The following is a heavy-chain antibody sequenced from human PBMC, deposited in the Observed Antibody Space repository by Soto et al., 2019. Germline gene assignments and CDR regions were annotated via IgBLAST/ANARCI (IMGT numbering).Heavy chain of an antibody. CDR2: INHSGST. J-gene: IGHJ3*02. CDR1: GGSFSGYY. D-gene: IGHD3-10*01. CDR3: ARAGLWFGFYPDAFDI. Sequence: SETLSLTCAVYGGSFSGYYWSWIRQPPGKGLEWIGEINHSGSTNYNPSLKSRVTISVDTSKNQFSLKLSSVTAADTAVYYCARAGLWFGFYPDAFDIWGQGTMVTVSS. V-gene: IGHV4-34*01.